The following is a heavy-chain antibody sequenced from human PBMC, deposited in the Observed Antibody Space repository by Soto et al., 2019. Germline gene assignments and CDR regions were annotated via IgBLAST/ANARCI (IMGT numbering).Heavy chain of an antibody. CDR1: GFTFSDYW. CDR3: ARGREDY. CDR2: IKQDGSEK. Sequence: EVQLVESGGGLVQPGGSLRLSCAASGFTFSDYWMSWVRQAPGKGLEWVANIKQDGSEKYYVDSVKGRFTISRDNGKNSLFLQVNSLRAEDTAVYFCARGREDYWGQGTLVTVSS. V-gene: IGHV3-7*01. D-gene: IGHD1-26*01. J-gene: IGHJ4*02.